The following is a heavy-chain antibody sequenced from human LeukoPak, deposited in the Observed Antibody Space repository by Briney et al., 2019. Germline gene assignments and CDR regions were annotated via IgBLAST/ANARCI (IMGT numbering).Heavy chain of an antibody. CDR2: INHSGST. J-gene: IGHJ4*02. D-gene: IGHD3-16*02. CDR1: GGSFSGYY. CDR3: ARGLRLGELSFLDY. V-gene: IGHV4-34*01. Sequence: SETLSLTCAVYGGSFSGYYWSWIRQPPGKGLEWIGEINHSGSTNYNPSLKSRVTISVDTSKNQFSLKLSSVTAADTAVYYCARGLRLGELSFLDYWGQGTLVTVSS.